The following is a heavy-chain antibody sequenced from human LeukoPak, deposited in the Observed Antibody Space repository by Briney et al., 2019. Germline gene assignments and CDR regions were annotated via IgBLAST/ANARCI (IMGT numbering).Heavy chain of an antibody. CDR1: GFTFSSYA. D-gene: IGHD2-2*01. CDR2: ISGSGGST. J-gene: IGHJ4*02. V-gene: IGHV3-23*01. Sequence: GGSLRLSCAASGFTFSSYAMSWVRQAPGKGLEWVSAISGSGGSTYYADSVKGRFTISRDNSKNTLCLQMNSLRAEDTAVYYCAKDSCSSTSCYFAFDYWGQGTLVTVSS. CDR3: AKDSCSSTSCYFAFDY.